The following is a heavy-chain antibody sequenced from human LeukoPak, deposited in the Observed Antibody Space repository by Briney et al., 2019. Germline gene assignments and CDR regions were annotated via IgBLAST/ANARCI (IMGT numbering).Heavy chain of an antibody. Sequence: RAASVKVSCKASGYTFTSYDINWVRQATGQGLEWMGWMNPNSGNTGYAQKFQGRVTMTRNTSISTAYMELSSLRSEDTAVYYCARDPFLRAYSYGYGRGGYYYYGMDVWGQGTTVTVSS. V-gene: IGHV1-8*01. J-gene: IGHJ6*02. CDR3: ARDPFLRAYSYGYGRGGYYYYGMDV. D-gene: IGHD5-18*01. CDR2: MNPNSGNT. CDR1: GYTFTSYD.